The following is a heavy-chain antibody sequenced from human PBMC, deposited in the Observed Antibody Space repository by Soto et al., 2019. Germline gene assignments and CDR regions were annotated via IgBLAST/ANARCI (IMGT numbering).Heavy chain of an antibody. CDR2: IYHSGST. J-gene: IGHJ6*02. CDR1: GGSISSSNW. D-gene: IGHD4-4*01. CDR3: ARTTDYYYYGMDV. V-gene: IGHV4-4*02. Sequence: SETLSVTCAVSGGSISSSNWWSWVRQPPGKGLEWIGEIYHSGSTNYNPSLKSRVTISVDKSKNQFSLKLSSVTAADTAVYYCARTTDYYYYGMDVWGQGTTVTVSS.